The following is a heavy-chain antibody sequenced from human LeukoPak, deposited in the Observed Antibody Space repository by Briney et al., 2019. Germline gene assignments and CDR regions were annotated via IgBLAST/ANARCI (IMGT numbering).Heavy chain of an antibody. CDR1: GGSISSGAYF. V-gene: IGHV4-30-2*03. CDR3: ARHVLSGYLNYWYFDL. Sequence: PSQTLSLTCTVSGGSISSGAYFWSWIRQHPGKGLEWIGFIYYSGSTYYNPSLKSRVTISVDTSKNQFSLKLSSVTAADTAVYYCARHVLSGYLNYWYFDLWGRGTLVTVSS. CDR2: IYYSGST. J-gene: IGHJ2*01. D-gene: IGHD3-3*01.